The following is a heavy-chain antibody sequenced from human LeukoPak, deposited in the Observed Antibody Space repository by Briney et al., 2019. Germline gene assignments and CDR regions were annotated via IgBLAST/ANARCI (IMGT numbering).Heavy chain of an antibody. CDR2: IAGSGGST. D-gene: IGHD6-6*01. J-gene: IGHJ4*02. Sequence: GGSLRLSCAASGFTFSNYVMSWVRQAPGKGLEWVSAIAGSGGSTYYADSVKGRFTISRDNSQNTLYLQMNSLGAEDTAVYYCPKVSGGARPYYFDYWGQGTLVTVSS. CDR1: GFTFSNYV. V-gene: IGHV3-23*01. CDR3: PKVSGGARPYYFDY.